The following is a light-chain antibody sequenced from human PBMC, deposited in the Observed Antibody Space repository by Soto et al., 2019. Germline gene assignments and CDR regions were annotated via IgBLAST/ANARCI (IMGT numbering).Light chain of an antibody. V-gene: IGKV3-20*01. CDR1: QSVSSSY. CDR2: GAS. CDR3: QQYGNSPLT. J-gene: IGKJ1*01. Sequence: EIVLTQSPGTLSLSPGERATLSCRASQSVSSSYLAWYQQKPGQAPRLLIYGASSRATGIPDRFSGSGSGKAFTLTISRLEPEDFAVYYCQQYGNSPLTFGQGTKVEIK.